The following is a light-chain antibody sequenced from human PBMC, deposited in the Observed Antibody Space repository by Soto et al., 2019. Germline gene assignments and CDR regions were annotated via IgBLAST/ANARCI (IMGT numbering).Light chain of an antibody. CDR1: QSVSRN. Sequence: EVVLTQSPATLSVSPGDRATLSCRASQSVSRNLAWYQQKPGQAPRLLIYGASTRATGVPARFSGSGSATEFTLSISSLQSEDVAVYYCQQYYKWPLTFGGGTKVEIK. V-gene: IGKV3-15*01. CDR2: GAS. CDR3: QQYYKWPLT. J-gene: IGKJ4*01.